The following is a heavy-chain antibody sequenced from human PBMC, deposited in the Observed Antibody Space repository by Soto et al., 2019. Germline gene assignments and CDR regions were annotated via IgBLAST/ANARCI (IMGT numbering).Heavy chain of an antibody. CDR2: ISWNSGSI. V-gene: IGHV3-9*01. Sequence: EVQLVESGGGLVQPGRYLRLSCAASGFTFDDYAMHWVRQAPGKGLEWVSGISWNSGSIRYADSVKGRFTISRDNAKNSLYLQMNSLRAEDTALYYWAKDISRYPNAFDIWGQGTMVTVST. CDR3: AKDISRYPNAFDI. D-gene: IGHD2-2*01. J-gene: IGHJ3*02. CDR1: GFTFDDYA.